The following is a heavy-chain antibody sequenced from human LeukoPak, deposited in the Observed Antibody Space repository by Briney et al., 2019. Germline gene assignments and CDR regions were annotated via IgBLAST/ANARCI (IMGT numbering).Heavy chain of an antibody. J-gene: IGHJ3*02. CDR2: IYYSGST. CDR3: ARDPTAAMAPADAFDI. V-gene: IGHV4-39*07. CDR1: GGSISSSSYY. D-gene: IGHD2-2*01. Sequence: PSETLSLTCTVSGGSISSSSYYWGWIRQPPGKGLEWIGSIYYSGSTYYNPSLKSRVTISVDTSKNQFSLKLSSVTAADTAVYYCARDPTAAMAPADAFDIWGQGTMVTGSS.